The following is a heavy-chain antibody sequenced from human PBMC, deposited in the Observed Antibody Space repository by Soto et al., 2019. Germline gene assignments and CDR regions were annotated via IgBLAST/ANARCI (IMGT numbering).Heavy chain of an antibody. CDR3: ARGLPGHCSAGSCYPVDH. D-gene: IGHD2-15*01. CDR1: GFTFSNYY. V-gene: IGHV3-11*01. CDR2: ISSSSSTI. Sequence: QVQLVESGGGLVKPGGSLRLSCAASGFTFSNYYMTWIRQAPGKGLEWISYISSSSSTISYSDSVQGRFAVSRDNAKNSQDLQMNSLTVEDKAVYYCARGLPGHCSAGSCYPVDHWGQGTLVTVSS. J-gene: IGHJ4*02.